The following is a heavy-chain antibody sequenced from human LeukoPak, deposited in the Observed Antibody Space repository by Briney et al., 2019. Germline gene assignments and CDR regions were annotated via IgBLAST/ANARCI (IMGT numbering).Heavy chain of an antibody. Sequence: GGSLRLSCAASGFTFSSYEMNWVRQAPGKGLEWVSYISGSGNTIFYADSVSGRFTISRDNAKNSLYLQMNSLRAEDTAVYYCARADQRIFDYWGQGTLVTVSS. CDR3: ARADQRIFDY. J-gene: IGHJ4*02. CDR2: ISGSGNTI. CDR1: GFTFSSYE. D-gene: IGHD2/OR15-2a*01. V-gene: IGHV3-48*03.